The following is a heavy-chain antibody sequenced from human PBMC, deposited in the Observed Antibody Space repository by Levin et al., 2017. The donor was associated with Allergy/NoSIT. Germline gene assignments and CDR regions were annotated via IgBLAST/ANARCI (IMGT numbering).Heavy chain of an antibody. CDR3: ARVGADSSGYLYFQH. CDR1: GFTFSSYD. Sequence: PGGSLRLSCAASGFTFSSYDMHWVRQATGKGLEWVSAIGTAGDTYYPGSVKGRFTISRENAKNSLYLQMNSLRAGDTAVYYCARVGADSSGYLYFQHWGQGTLVTVSS. J-gene: IGHJ1*01. CDR2: IGTAGDT. D-gene: IGHD3-22*01. V-gene: IGHV3-13*01.